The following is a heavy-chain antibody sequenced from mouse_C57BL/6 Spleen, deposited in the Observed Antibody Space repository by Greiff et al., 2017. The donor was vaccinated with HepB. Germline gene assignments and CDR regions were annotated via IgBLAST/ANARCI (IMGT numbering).Heavy chain of an antibody. D-gene: IGHD4-1*01. J-gene: IGHJ4*01. CDR3: ARHWTGTKAMDY. V-gene: IGHV5-9*01. Sequence: EVKLQESGGGLVKPGGSLKLSCAASGFTFSSYTMSWVRQTPEKRLEWVATISGGGGNTYYPDSVKGRFTISRDNAKNTLYLQMSSLRSEDTALYYCARHWTGTKAMDYWGQGTSVTVSS. CDR2: ISGGGGNT. CDR1: GFTFSSYT.